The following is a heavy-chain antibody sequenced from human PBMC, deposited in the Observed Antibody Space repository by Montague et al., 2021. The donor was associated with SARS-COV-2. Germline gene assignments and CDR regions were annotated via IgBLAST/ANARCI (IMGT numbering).Heavy chain of an antibody. Sequence: SETLSLTCAVSGGALNSGPYYWGWIRQPPGKGLEWLASIHYSGYTYNHPSLRSRVTISIDTSKNQFSLKLSSVTAADTAVYYCARFAYRLLFIASYYGMDVWGQGTTVTVSS. CDR1: GGALNSGPYY. CDR2: IHYSGYT. CDR3: ARFAYRLLFIASYYGMDV. V-gene: IGHV4-39*07. J-gene: IGHJ6*02. D-gene: IGHD2-2*01.